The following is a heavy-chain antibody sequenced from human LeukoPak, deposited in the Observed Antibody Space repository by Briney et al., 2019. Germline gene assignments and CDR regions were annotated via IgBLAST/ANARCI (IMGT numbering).Heavy chain of an antibody. CDR2: IISSSSYT. CDR3: ARDRGLAVAGTAEFDY. Sequence: GGSLRLSCAASGFTFSDYYMSCMPQAPGEGLEGFSYIISSSSYTNYADSVKGRFTISRDNAKNSLYLHMHSLRAEATAVYYCARDRGLAVAGTAEFDYWGQGTLVTVSS. J-gene: IGHJ4*02. V-gene: IGHV3-11*05. D-gene: IGHD6-19*01. CDR1: GFTFSDYY.